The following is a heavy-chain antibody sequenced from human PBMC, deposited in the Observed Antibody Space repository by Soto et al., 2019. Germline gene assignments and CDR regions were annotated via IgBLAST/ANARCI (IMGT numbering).Heavy chain of an antibody. D-gene: IGHD3-3*01. J-gene: IGHJ4*02. CDR3: GKDWRGWVQGGGDS. CDR2: ISVYNGNT. V-gene: IGHV1-18*01. CDR1: GYTFNSYG. Sequence: QVQLVQSGGEVKKPGASVKVSCKTSGYTFNSYGMSWVRQAPGQGLEWMGWISVYNGNTIYAEKFQGRVTLTTDTSTSTAYLELRSLRYDETAALYCGKDWRGWVQGGGDSWGQGTLVTVSS.